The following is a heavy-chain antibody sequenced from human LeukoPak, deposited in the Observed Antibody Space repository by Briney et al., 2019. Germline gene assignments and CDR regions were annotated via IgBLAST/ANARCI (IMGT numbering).Heavy chain of an antibody. CDR3: ARGLTSSDWYFDL. D-gene: IGHD4/OR15-4a*01. CDR2: IHYSGST. CDR1: GVSISTYY. Sequence: PSETLSLTCTVSGVSISTYYWSWIRQPPGKGLEWIAYIHYSGSTNYYPSLRSRVTISVDTSKNQFSLKLSSVTAADTAVYYCARGLTSSDWYFDLWGRGTLVTVSS. V-gene: IGHV4-59*01. J-gene: IGHJ2*01.